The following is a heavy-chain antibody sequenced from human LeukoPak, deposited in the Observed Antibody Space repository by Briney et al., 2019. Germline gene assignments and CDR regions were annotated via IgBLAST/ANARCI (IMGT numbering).Heavy chain of an antibody. J-gene: IGHJ4*02. D-gene: IGHD6-19*01. CDR3: ARHQGSGWYDYSDY. Sequence: SETLSLTCTVSGGSISSSSYYWGWIRQPPGKGLEWIGTIYYSGSTYYNPSLKSRVTISVDTSKNQFSLKLSSVTAADTAVYYCARHQGSGWYDYSDYWGQGILVTVSP. V-gene: IGHV4-39*01. CDR2: IYYSGST. CDR1: GGSISSSSYY.